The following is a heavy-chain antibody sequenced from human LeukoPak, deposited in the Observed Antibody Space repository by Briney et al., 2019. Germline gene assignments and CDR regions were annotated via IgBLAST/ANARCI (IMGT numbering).Heavy chain of an antibody. CDR2: IKQDGSEK. J-gene: IGHJ4*02. D-gene: IGHD6-13*01. Sequence: GGSLRLSCAASGFTFSSYSMSWVRQAPGKGLEWVANIKQDGSEKYYVDSVKGRFTISRDNAKNSLYLQMNSLRAEDTALYYCAKDITALGIAAAGTFDYWGQGTLVTVSS. V-gene: IGHV3-7*03. CDR3: AKDITALGIAAAGTFDY. CDR1: GFTFSSYS.